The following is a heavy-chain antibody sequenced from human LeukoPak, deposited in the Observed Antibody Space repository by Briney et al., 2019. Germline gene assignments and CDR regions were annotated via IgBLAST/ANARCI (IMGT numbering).Heavy chain of an antibody. V-gene: IGHV3-21*01. Sequence: GGSLRLSCAASGFTFSSYSMNWVPQAPGKGLEWVSSISSSSSYIYYADSVKGRFTISRDNAKNSLYLQMNSLRAEDTAVYYCARDAVVVAATPYWFDPWGQGTLVTVSS. CDR1: GFTFSSYS. D-gene: IGHD2-15*01. CDR2: ISSSSSYI. CDR3: ARDAVVVAATPYWFDP. J-gene: IGHJ5*02.